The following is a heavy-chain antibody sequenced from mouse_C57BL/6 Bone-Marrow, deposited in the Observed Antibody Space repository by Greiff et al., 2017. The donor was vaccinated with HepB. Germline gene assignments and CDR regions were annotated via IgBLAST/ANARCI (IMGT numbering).Heavy chain of an antibody. J-gene: IGHJ2*01. D-gene: IGHD1-1*01. V-gene: IGHV1-18*01. CDR2: INPNNGGT. CDR3: AREGGSSYSFDY. Sequence: EVKLMESGPELVKPGASVKIPCKASGYTFTDYNMDWVKQSHGKSLEWIGDINPNNGGTIYNQKFKGKATLTVDKSSSTAYMELRSLTSEDTAVYYCAREGGSSYSFDYWGQGTTLTVSS. CDR1: GYTFTDYN.